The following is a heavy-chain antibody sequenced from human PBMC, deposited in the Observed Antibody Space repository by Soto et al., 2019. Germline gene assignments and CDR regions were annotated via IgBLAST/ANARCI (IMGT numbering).Heavy chain of an antibody. V-gene: IGHV1-8*01. Sequence: QVQLVQSGAEVKKPGASVKVSCKASGYTFTSYDINWVRQATGQGLEWMGWMNPNNGNAGYAQKCQGRVTMTRKTSISTVYMELSSLRSEDTAVYYCARGGREKGVHFEGGDWGQGTLVTVSS. J-gene: IGHJ4*01. CDR1: GYTFTSYD. CDR2: MNPNNGNA. CDR3: ARGGREKGVHFEGGD. D-gene: IGHD1-26*01.